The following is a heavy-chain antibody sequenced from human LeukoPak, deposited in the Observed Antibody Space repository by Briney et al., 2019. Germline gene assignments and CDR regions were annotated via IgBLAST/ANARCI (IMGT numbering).Heavy chain of an antibody. D-gene: IGHD6-19*01. CDR3: ARVGASGWFAY. CDR1: GFTFSSYA. CDR2: ISYDGTGT. J-gene: IGHJ5*01. V-gene: IGHV3-64*01. Sequence: GGSLRLSCAASGFTFSSYAIHWVRRAPGKGLEYVSGISYDGTGTYYANSAKGRFTISRDNSRNTLYLQMGSLRAEDMAVYYCARVGASGWFAYWGQGTLVTVSS.